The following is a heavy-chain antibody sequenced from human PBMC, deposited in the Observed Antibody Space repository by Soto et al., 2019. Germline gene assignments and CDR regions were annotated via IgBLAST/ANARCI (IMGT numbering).Heavy chain of an antibody. Sequence: QVQLQESGPGLVKPSETLSLTCTVSGGSISSYYWSWIRQPPGKGLDYIGYIYSSGSTNYNPSLKGRVTISVDTSKNQFSLKLTSVTAADTAVYYCARAPRSGPFDYWGQGSLVTVSS. D-gene: IGHD3-10*01. CDR2: IYSSGST. CDR3: ARAPRSGPFDY. CDR1: GGSISSYY. J-gene: IGHJ4*02. V-gene: IGHV4-59*12.